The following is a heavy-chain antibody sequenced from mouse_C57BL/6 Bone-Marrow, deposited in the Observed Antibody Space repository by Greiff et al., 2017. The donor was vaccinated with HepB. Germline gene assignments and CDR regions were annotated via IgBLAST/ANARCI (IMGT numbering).Heavy chain of an antibody. CDR3: ARPTSPFAY. Sequence: QVQLQQSGAELARPGASVKLSCKASGYTFTSYGISWVKQRTGQGLEWIGEIYPRSGNTYYNEKFKGKATLTADKSSSTAYMELRSLTSEDSAVYFCARPTSPFAYWGQGTLVTVSA. CDR2: IYPRSGNT. CDR1: GYTFTSYG. J-gene: IGHJ3*01. D-gene: IGHD2-10*01. V-gene: IGHV1-81*01.